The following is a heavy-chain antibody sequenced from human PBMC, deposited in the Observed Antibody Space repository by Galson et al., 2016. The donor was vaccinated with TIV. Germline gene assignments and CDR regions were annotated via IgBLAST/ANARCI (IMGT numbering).Heavy chain of an antibody. CDR1: GFTFNTYK. Sequence: SLRLSCAASGFTFNTYKMNWVRQAPGKGLEWISSISSRGTYTHYADSVEGRVTISRDNANNSLYLQMNSLRAEYTAVYYCARDGARIGAHSAFDIWGQGTMVTVSS. CDR3: ARDGARIGAHSAFDI. V-gene: IGHV3-21*06. J-gene: IGHJ3*02. D-gene: IGHD3-16*01. CDR2: ISSRGTYT.